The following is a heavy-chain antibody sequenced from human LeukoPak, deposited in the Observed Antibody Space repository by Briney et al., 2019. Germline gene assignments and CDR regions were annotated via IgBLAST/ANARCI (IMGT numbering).Heavy chain of an antibody. D-gene: IGHD6-19*01. CDR1: VGSISSYY. CDR2: IYTSGST. J-gene: IGHJ4*02. Sequence: SETLSLTCTVSVGSISSYYWSWIGPPAGKGVEWIGRIYTSGSTNYNPSLKSRVTMSVDTSMNQFSLKLSSVTAADTAVYYCAIDLSGIAVAGSFDYWGQGTLVTVSS. CDR3: AIDLSGIAVAGSFDY. V-gene: IGHV4-4*07.